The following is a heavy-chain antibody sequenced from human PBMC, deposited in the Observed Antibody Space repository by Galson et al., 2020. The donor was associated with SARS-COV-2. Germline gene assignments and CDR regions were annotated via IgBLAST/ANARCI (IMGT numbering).Heavy chain of an antibody. CDR1: GGTFSSYA. D-gene: IGHD6-19*01. Sequence: SVQVSCKASGGTFSSYAISWVRQAPGQGLEWMGGIIPIFGTANYAQKFQGRVTITADESTSTAYMELSSLSSEDTAVYYCATGQDGSGWTSPFDYWGQGTLGNVSS. J-gene: IGHJ4*02. CDR2: IIPIFGTA. V-gene: IGHV1-69*13. CDR3: ATGQDGSGWTSPFDY.